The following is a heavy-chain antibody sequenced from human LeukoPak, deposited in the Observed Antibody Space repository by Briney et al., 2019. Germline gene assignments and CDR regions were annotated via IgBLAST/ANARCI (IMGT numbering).Heavy chain of an antibody. CDR3: ARGVAYYYGSGSNKFDY. V-gene: IGHV1-18*01. CDR1: GYTFTSYG. CDR2: ISAYNGNT. Sequence: ASVKISCKASGYTFTSYGISWVRQAPGQGLEWMGWISAYNGNTNYAQKIQGRVTMTTDTFTSTAYMGLRSLRSDDTAVYYCARGVAYYYGSGSNKFDYWGQGTLVTVSS. D-gene: IGHD3-10*01. J-gene: IGHJ4*02.